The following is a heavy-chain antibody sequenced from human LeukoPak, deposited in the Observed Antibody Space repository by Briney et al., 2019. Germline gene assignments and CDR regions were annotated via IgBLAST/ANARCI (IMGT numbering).Heavy chain of an antibody. CDR1: AGSISSYN. D-gene: IGHD1-20*01. Sequence: PSETLSLTSTVSAGSISSYNWSWLRHPAGKGLKWIGHIYTSGSTNYHTSLKSRVTMSVDTSKNQFSLKLSSVTAADTAVYYCVLTVPLVSYYFDYWGQGTLVTVSS. CDR3: VLTVPLVSYYFDY. J-gene: IGHJ4*02. CDR2: IYTSGST. V-gene: IGHV4-4*07.